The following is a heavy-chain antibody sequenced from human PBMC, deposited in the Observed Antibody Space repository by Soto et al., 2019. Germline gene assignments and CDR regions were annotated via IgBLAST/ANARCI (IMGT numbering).Heavy chain of an antibody. D-gene: IGHD4-17*01. Sequence: ESGGGLVKPGGSLRLFCAASGFTFSSYSMNWVPQAPGKGLEWVSSISSSSSYIYYADSVKGRFTISRDNAKNSLYLQMNSLRAEDTAVYYCARDFGRGDYVVGGGDYWGQGTLVTVSS. J-gene: IGHJ4*02. V-gene: IGHV3-21*01. CDR3: ARDFGRGDYVVGGGDY. CDR2: ISSSSSYI. CDR1: GFTFSSYS.